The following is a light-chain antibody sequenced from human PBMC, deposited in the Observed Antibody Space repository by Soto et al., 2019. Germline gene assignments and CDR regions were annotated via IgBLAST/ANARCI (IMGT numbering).Light chain of an antibody. CDR1: QRISSW. Sequence: DIQMTQSPSTLSASVGDRVTITCRASQRISSWLAWYQQKPGKAPKLLIYKASSLQSGVPSRFSGSGSGTEFTLTISSLQPDDFATYYYQHYSMYSTFGQGTKVEIK. CDR3: QHYSMYST. J-gene: IGKJ1*01. V-gene: IGKV1-5*03. CDR2: KAS.